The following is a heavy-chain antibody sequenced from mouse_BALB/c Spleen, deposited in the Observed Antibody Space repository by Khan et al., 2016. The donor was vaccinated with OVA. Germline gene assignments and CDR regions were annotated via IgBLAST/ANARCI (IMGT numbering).Heavy chain of an antibody. CDR2: IDPPNGNT. Sequence: EVQLVESGAELVKPGATVKLSCTASGFNITNNSMHWLKQWPEQGLEWIGRIDPPNGNTNYDPKFKGKATITADTSSNTAYLQLSSLTSEDAAVYCCARWAGKWGQGTTVTVSS. CDR1: GFNITNNS. CDR3: ARWAGK. J-gene: IGHJ2*01. V-gene: IGHV14-3*02.